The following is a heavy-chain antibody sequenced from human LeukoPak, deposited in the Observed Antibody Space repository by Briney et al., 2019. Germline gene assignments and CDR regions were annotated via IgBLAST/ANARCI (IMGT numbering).Heavy chain of an antibody. CDR2: IYANGDA. CDR3: ASAYYGDYGGY. CDR1: GFTVSSNY. J-gene: IGHJ4*02. D-gene: IGHD4-17*01. Sequence: GGSLRLSCAASGFTVSSNYTSWVRQAPGKGLEWVSVIYANGDAYYADSLQGRFTISRDNSKTAVYLQMNSLRAEDTAVYYCASAYYGDYGGYWGQGTLVTVSS. V-gene: IGHV3-66*01.